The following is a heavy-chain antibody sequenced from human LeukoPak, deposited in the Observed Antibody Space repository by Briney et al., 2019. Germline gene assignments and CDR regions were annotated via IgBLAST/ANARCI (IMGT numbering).Heavy chain of an antibody. V-gene: IGHV4-61*01. CDR1: GASITTTKFW. Sequence: SETLSLTCSVSGASITTTKFWWTWIRQSPGRGLEWIGYIHDRGSDKYNPALESRATLSVDTSKNQFSLKLNSVTAADTAVYYCARYGLVEFRNAFQYWGQGILVSVSS. J-gene: IGHJ1*01. D-gene: IGHD6-6*01. CDR3: ARYGLVEFRNAFQY. CDR2: IHDRGSD.